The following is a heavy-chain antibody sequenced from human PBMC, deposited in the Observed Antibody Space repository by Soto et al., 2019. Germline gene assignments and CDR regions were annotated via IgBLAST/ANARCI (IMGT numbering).Heavy chain of an antibody. CDR1: GYSFTSYW. D-gene: IGHD2-2*01. J-gene: IGHJ6*02. CDR2: IYPGDSDT. CDR3: ARRGXSSTSCFADYYYYGMDV. V-gene: IGHV5-51*01. Sequence: GESLKISCQGSGYSFTSYWIGWVRQMPGKGLEWMGIIYPGDSDTRYSPSFQGQVTISADKSISTAYLQWSSLKASDTAMYYCARRGXSSTSCFADYYYYGMDVWGQGTTVTVSS.